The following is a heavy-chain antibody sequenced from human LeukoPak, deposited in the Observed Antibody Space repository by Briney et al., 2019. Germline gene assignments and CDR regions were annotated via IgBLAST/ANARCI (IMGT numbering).Heavy chain of an antibody. CDR3: ARDQEAFDY. CDR1: GYSFTSNY. J-gene: IGHJ4*02. Sequence: ASVKVSCKASGYSFTSNYIHWVRQAPGQGLEWMGMIYPRDGSTSYAQKFQGRVTVTRDTSTSTVHMELSGLGSEDTAVYYCARDQEAFDYWGQGALVTVSS. V-gene: IGHV1-46*01. CDR2: IYPRDGST.